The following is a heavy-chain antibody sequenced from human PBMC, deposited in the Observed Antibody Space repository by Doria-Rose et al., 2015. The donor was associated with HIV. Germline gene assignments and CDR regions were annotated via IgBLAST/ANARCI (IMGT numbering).Heavy chain of an antibody. CDR2: LFSDDER. V-gene: IGHV2-26*01. J-gene: IGHJ4*02. Sequence: QITLKESGPVLVKPTETLTLTCTVSGVSLSSPGMGVSWIRQPPGKALEWLANLFSDDERSYKTSLKSRLTISSVTSKSQVVLTMTDMDPVDTATYYCARIKSSRWYHKYYFDFWGQGTLVIVSA. D-gene: IGHD6-13*01. CDR3: ARIKSSRWYHKYYFDF. CDR1: GVSLSSPGMG.